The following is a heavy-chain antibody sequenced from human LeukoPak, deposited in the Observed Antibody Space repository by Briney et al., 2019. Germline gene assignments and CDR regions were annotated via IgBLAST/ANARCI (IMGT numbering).Heavy chain of an antibody. CDR2: ISGSGGST. CDR3: ARDYYGSGSYNLAYYYYMDV. J-gene: IGHJ6*03. CDR1: GFTFSSYG. D-gene: IGHD3-10*01. Sequence: GSLRLSCAASGFTFSSYGMSWVRQAPGNGLEWVSAISGSGGSTYYADSVKGRFTISRDNAKNSLYLQMNSLRAEDTAVYYCARDYYGSGSYNLAYYYYMDVWGKGTTVTVSS. V-gene: IGHV3-23*01.